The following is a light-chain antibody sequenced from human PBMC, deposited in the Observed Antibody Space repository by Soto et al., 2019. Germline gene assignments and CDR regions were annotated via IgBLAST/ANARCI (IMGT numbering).Light chain of an antibody. CDR1: QSLLHSNGYSY. J-gene: IGKJ2*03. CDR2: LGS. CDR3: MQVLQSLYS. V-gene: IGKV2-28*01. Sequence: EIVMPQSPLSLSVTPGEPASISCRSSQSLLHSNGYSYLDWYLQKPGQSPQLLIYLGSNRASGVPDRFSGSGSGTDFTLRISRVDAEDVGVYYCMQVLQSLYSFGQGTKLEIK.